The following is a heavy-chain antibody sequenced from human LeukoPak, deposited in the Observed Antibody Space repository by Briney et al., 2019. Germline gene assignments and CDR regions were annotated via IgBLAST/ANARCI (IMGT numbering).Heavy chain of an antibody. Sequence: GGSLRLSCAASGFTFSSYAMSWVRQAPGKGLEWVSAISGSGGSTYYADSVKGRFTISRDNSKNTLYLQMNSLRAEDTAVYYCAKAGYYYDSSGYYFDYWGQGTLVTVSS. CDR2: ISGSGGST. CDR3: AKAGYYYDSSGYYFDY. D-gene: IGHD3-22*01. V-gene: IGHV3-23*01. CDR1: GFTFSSYA. J-gene: IGHJ4*02.